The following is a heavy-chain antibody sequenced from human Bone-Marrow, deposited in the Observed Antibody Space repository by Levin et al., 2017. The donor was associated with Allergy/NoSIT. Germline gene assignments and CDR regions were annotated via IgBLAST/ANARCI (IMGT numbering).Heavy chain of an antibody. V-gene: IGHV3-11*01. CDR2: ITSGGDIK. J-gene: IGHJ4*02. CDR1: GLIFSDRN. Sequence: KAGESLKISCLVSGLIFSDRNMIWIRQAPGKGLEWVSYITSGGDIKYYADSVKGRFTISRDNANRLLYLEMNNLRADDTAVYYCATEEGRARGRHWGQGTAVNVSS. CDR3: ATEEGRARGRH.